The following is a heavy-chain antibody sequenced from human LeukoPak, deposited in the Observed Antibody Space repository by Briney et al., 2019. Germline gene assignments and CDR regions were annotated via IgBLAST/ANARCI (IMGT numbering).Heavy chain of an antibody. CDR2: ISAGGDNT. J-gene: IGHJ4*02. D-gene: IGHD6-19*01. CDR3: AKEYRSPGPFDY. Sequence: GGSLRLSCAASGFTFSSYWMHWVRKAPGKGLKWVSAISAGGDNTYYADSVKGRFTISRDNSRNTVYLQINSLRAEDTAVYYCAKEYRSPGPFDYWGQGTLVTVSS. V-gene: IGHV3-23*01. CDR1: GFTFSSYW.